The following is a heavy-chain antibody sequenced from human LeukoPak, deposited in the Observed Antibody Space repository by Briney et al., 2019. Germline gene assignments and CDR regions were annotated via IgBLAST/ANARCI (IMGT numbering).Heavy chain of an antibody. Sequence: ASVKVSCKASGDTFTGDYMYWVRQAPGQGLKWMGWINPNSGGTNYAQKFQGRVTMTRDTSISTAYMELSRLRSDDTAVYYCARGGGWFEYYFDYWGQGTLVTVS. CDR2: INPNSGGT. CDR3: ARGGGWFEYYFDY. J-gene: IGHJ4*02. D-gene: IGHD3-10*01. V-gene: IGHV1-2*02. CDR1: GDTFTGDY.